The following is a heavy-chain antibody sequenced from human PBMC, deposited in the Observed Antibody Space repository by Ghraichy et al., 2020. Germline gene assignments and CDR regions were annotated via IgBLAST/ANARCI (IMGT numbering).Heavy chain of an antibody. D-gene: IGHD6-13*01. J-gene: IGHJ4*02. CDR3: VGQLSPYSQFDY. CDR2: IDSTSTYI. Sequence: GGSLRLSCPASEFTFSLYSMNWVRQAPGKGLEWVSSIDSTSTYIYYTDSVKGRFTVSRDNAKNSLYLQMNSLRAEDTAPYYCVGQLSPYSQFDYWGQGTLVTVSS. V-gene: IGHV3-21*01. CDR1: EFTFSLYS.